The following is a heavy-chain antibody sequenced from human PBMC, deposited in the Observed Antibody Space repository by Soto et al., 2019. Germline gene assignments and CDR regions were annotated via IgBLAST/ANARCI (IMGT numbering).Heavy chain of an antibody. V-gene: IGHV4-59*13. CDR2: INHIGST. CDR3: ARFAYKSGFNWFDP. CDR1: GAPINSDY. J-gene: IGHJ5*02. Sequence: PSETLSLTCTVSGAPINSDYWSWIRQSPGKGLEWIGYINHIGSTDYNPSLKSRVTISIDKSKNQFSLNLRSVTAADTAVYFCARFAYKSGFNWFDPWGQGTQVTVSS. D-gene: IGHD5-12*01.